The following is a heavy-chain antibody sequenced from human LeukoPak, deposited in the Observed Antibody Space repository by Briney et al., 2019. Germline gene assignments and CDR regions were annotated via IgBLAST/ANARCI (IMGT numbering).Heavy chain of an antibody. CDR1: GGSASSGSYY. V-gene: IGHV4-61*01. CDR3: ARVESYYYGMDV. CDR2: IYYSGST. J-gene: IGHJ6*02. Sequence: PSETLSLTCTVSGGSASSGSYYWNWIRQPPGKGLEWIGYIYYSGSTNYNPSLKSRVTISVDTSKNQFSLKLSSVTAADTAVYYCARVESYYYGMDVWGQGTTVTVSS.